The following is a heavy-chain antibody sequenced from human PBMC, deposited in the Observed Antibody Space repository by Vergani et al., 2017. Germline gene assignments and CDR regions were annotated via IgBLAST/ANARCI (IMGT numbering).Heavy chain of an antibody. CDR1: GFSLSNARMG. D-gene: IGHD6-19*01. Sequence: QVTLKESGPVLVKPTETLTLTCTVSGFSLSNARMGVSWIRQPPGKALEWLAHIFSNDEKSYSTSLKSRLTISKDTSKSQVVLTMTNMDPVDTATYYCARIRKFPAQWLQPYYYYYMDVWGKGTTVTVSS. J-gene: IGHJ6*03. CDR3: ARIRKFPAQWLQPYYYYYMDV. CDR2: IFSNDEK. V-gene: IGHV2-26*01.